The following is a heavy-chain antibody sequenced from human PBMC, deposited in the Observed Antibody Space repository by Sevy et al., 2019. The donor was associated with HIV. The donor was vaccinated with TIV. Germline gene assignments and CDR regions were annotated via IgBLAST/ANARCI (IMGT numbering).Heavy chain of an antibody. CDR1: GYTFSNYG. D-gene: IGHD3-22*01. CDR2: ISVYNGNT. J-gene: IGHJ4*02. Sequence: ASVKVSCKTSGYTFSNYGITWVRQAPGQGLEWMGWISVYNGNTDYAQKYQGRVTMTTDTSTSTAYMDLRSLRSDDTAVYYCARSYYDSSGPTGYWGQGTLGTVSS. CDR3: ARSYYDSSGPTGY. V-gene: IGHV1-18*01.